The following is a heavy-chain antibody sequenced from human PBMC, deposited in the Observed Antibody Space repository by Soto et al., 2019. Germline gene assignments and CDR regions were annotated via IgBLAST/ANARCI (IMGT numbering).Heavy chain of an antibody. Sequence: GASVKVSCKASGYTFTGNYMHWVRQAPGQGREWMGWINPNSGGTNYAQKFQGWVTMTRDTSISTAYMELSRLRSDDTAVYYCAGDPFGGALDYWGQGTLVTVSS. J-gene: IGHJ4*02. CDR3: AGDPFGGALDY. CDR1: GYTFTGNY. D-gene: IGHD3-16*01. CDR2: INPNSGGT. V-gene: IGHV1-2*04.